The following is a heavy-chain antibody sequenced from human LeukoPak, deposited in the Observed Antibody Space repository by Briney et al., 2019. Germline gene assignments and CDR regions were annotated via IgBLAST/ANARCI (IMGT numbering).Heavy chain of an antibody. CDR2: IKEDGSDK. D-gene: IGHD3-3*01. V-gene: IGHV3-7*01. CDR3: VRESDVWSGPGIGRPLDV. CDR1: GFTFSSYW. J-gene: IGHJ6*04. Sequence: GGSLRLSCAASGFTFSSYWMSWVRQAPGRGLEWVANIKEDGSDKQYVDSVRGRFTISRDNAKNSVSLQMDGLRAEDTAVYHCVRESDVWSGPGIGRPLDVWGKGITVTVSS.